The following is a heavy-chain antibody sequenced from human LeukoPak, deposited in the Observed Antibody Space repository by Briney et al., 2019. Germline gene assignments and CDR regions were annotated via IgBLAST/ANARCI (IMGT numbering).Heavy chain of an antibody. CDR2: IYYSGST. V-gene: IGHV4-39*07. CDR1: GGSISSSSYY. CDR3: ARAGDGSSFDY. D-gene: IGHD5-24*01. Sequence: SETLSLTCTVSGGSISSSSYYWGWIRQPPGKGLEWIGSIYYSGSTYYNPSLKSRVTISVDTSKNQFSLKLSSVTAADTAVYYCARAGDGSSFDYRGQGTLVTVSS. J-gene: IGHJ4*02.